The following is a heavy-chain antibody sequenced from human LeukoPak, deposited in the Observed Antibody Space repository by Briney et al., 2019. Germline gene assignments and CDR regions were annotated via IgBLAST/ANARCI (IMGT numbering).Heavy chain of an antibody. D-gene: IGHD3-10*01. CDR2: INWNGGST. V-gene: IGHV3-20*04. CDR3: ARDRFTMVRGVIPTYYFDY. J-gene: IGHJ4*02. CDR1: GFTFDDYG. Sequence: GGSLRLSCAASGFTFDDYGMSWVRQAPGKGLEWVSGINWNGGSTGYADSVKGRFTISRDNAKNSLYLQMNSLRAEDTAVYYCARDRFTMVRGVIPTYYFDYWGQGTLVTVSS.